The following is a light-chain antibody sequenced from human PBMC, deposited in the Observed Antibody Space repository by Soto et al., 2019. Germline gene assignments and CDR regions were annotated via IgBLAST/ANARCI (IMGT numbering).Light chain of an antibody. J-gene: IGKJ1*01. V-gene: IGKV3-11*01. Sequence: EIVLTQSPATLSLSPGERATLSCRASQRVSSYLAWYQQKPGQAPRLLIYDASNRATGIPARLSGSGSGTDFTLTISSLEPEDFAVYYCQQRSNWPWTFGQGTKVDIK. CDR1: QRVSSY. CDR2: DAS. CDR3: QQRSNWPWT.